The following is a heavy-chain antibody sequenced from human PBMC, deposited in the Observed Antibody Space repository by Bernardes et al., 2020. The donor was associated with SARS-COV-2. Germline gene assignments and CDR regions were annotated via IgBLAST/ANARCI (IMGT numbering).Heavy chain of an antibody. CDR3: VRRSGAIIDY. CDR2: IYPGDSDI. J-gene: IGHJ4*02. D-gene: IGHD3-10*01. V-gene: IGHV5-51*01. CDR1: GYRFTNYW. Sequence: GESLKISGKGSGYRFTNYWIDWVRQMPGKGLEYMGIIYPGDSDIRYSPSFQGQVTISADKSISTAYLQWGSLKASDTAIYYCVRRSGAIIDYWGQGTLVTVST.